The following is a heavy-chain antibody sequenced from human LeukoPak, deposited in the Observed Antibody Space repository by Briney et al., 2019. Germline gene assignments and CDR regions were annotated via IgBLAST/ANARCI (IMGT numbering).Heavy chain of an antibody. J-gene: IGHJ4*02. CDR1: GGSISSGGYY. V-gene: IGHV4-31*03. D-gene: IGHD3-16*01. CDR2: IYYSGST. Sequence: PSETLSLTCTVSGGSISSGGYYWSWIRQHPGKGLEWLGYIYYSGSTYYNPSLKSRVTISVDTSKNQFSLKLSSVTAADTAVYYCARDRGRGSSSGFDYWGQGTLVTVSS. CDR3: ARDRGRGSSSGFDY.